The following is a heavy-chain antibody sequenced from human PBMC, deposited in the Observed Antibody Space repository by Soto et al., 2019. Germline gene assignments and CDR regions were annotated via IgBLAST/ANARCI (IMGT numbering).Heavy chain of an antibody. J-gene: IGHJ4*02. Sequence: QVQLVQSGAEVKKPGSSVKVSCKASGGSFSSYTFSWVRQAPGQGLEWMGRIIPTLHIANYAQKYQGRVTITADESTGTDYMELSRLLSDDMAVYYCARHKGMATVHDYWGQGTLVTVSS. D-gene: IGHD5-12*01. V-gene: IGHV1-69*02. CDR3: ARHKGMATVHDY. CDR2: IIPTLHIA. CDR1: GGSFSSYT.